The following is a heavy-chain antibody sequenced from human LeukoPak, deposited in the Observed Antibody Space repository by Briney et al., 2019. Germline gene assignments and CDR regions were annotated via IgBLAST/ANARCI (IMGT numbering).Heavy chain of an antibody. CDR2: ISGSGGST. CDR3: ARDKSPYDSSGYMGY. CDR1: GFTFSSYA. J-gene: IGHJ4*02. Sequence: PGGSLRLSCAASGFTFSSYAMSWVRQAPGKGLEWVSAISGSGGSTYYADSVKGRFTISRDNSKNTLYLQMNSLRAEDTAVCYCARDKSPYDSSGYMGYWGQGTLVTVSS. D-gene: IGHD3-22*01. V-gene: IGHV3-23*01.